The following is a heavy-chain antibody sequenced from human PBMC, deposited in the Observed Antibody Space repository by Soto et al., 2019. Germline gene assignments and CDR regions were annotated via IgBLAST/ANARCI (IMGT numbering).Heavy chain of an antibody. CDR3: ASLNFDILTGYYAFDL. Sequence: SETLSLTCTFSGGSISGYYWSWIRQSPEKGLEYIGYISYSGSTNYNPSLKSRVTTSLDTSKNQFSLKLSSVTAADTAIYYCASLNFDILTGYYAFDLWGQGTMVT. D-gene: IGHD3-9*01. J-gene: IGHJ3*01. V-gene: IGHV4-59*08. CDR1: GGSISGYY. CDR2: ISYSGST.